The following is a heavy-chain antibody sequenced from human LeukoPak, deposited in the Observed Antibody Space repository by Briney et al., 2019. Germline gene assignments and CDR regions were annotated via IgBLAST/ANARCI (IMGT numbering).Heavy chain of an antibody. Sequence: ASVKVSCKASGYTFTGYYMHWVRQAPGQGLEWVGWINPNSGGTNYAQKFQGRVTMTRDTSISTAYMELSRLRSDDTAVYYCARASGGRPYYFDYWGQGTLVTVSS. CDR3: ARASGGRPYYFDY. CDR2: INPNSGGT. CDR1: GYTFTGYY. D-gene: IGHD2-15*01. J-gene: IGHJ4*02. V-gene: IGHV1-2*02.